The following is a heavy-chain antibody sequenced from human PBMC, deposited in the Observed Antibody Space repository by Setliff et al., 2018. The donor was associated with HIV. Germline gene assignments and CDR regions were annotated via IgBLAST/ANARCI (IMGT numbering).Heavy chain of an antibody. CDR3: ARAIPYSYGGRGHPL. CDR2: INHSGSN. Sequence: SETLSLTCAVSGDSIGTYSWHWIRQPPGKGLEWIGEINHSGSNNYNPSLKSRFTISVDTSRKQFSLTVSSVTAADTAVYYCARAIPYSYGGRGHPLWGQGTLVAVSS. D-gene: IGHD3-22*01. V-gene: IGHV4-34*01. J-gene: IGHJ4*02. CDR1: GDSIGTYS.